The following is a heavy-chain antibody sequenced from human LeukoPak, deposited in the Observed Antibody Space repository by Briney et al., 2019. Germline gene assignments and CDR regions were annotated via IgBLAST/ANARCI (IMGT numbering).Heavy chain of an antibody. Sequence: SVKVSCKASGGTFSSYAISWVRQAPGQGLEWMGRIIPILGIANYAQKLQGRVTITADKSTSTAYMELSSLRSEDTAVYYCAELGTYYFDYWGQGTLVTVSS. CDR3: AELGTYYFDY. CDR2: IIPILGIA. D-gene: IGHD1-7*01. CDR1: GGTFSSYA. V-gene: IGHV1-69*04. J-gene: IGHJ4*02.